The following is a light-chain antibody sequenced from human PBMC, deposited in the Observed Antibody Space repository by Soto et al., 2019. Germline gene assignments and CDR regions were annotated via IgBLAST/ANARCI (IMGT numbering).Light chain of an antibody. CDR3: QQYGSSGT. CDR2: GAS. CDR1: QSVSNNY. J-gene: IGKJ1*01. V-gene: IGKV3-20*01. Sequence: EIVLTQSPGTLSLSPGERASLSCSPSQSVSNNYLAWYQQKPGQAPRLLIYGASNRATGIPDRFSGSGSGTDFTLTISRLEPEDFAVYYCQQYGSSGTLGQGTKVDIK.